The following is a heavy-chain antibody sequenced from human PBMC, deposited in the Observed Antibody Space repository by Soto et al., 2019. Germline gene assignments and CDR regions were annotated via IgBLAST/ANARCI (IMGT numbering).Heavy chain of an antibody. D-gene: IGHD3-9*01. CDR2: IYHSGST. CDR1: GGSISNYY. Sequence: QVQLQESGPGLVKPSETLSLTCTVSGGSISNYYWSWIRQPPGKGLEWIGYIYHSGSTNYHPSLKSRVTISVDTSKNQFSLKLSYVTAADTAVYYCAKYDLLAGTHDAFDIWGQGTMVTVSS. J-gene: IGHJ3*02. V-gene: IGHV4-59*08. CDR3: AKYDLLAGTHDAFDI.